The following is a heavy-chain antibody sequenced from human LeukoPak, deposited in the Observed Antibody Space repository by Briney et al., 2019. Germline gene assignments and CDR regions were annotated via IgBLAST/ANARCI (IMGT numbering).Heavy chain of an antibody. J-gene: IGHJ4*02. Sequence: GGSLRLSCAASGFTFSSYGMSWVRQAPGKGLEWVSAISGSGGSTYYADSVKGRFTISRDNSKNTLYLQMNSLRAEDTAVYYCARGSKAAMVHDYWGQGTLVTVSS. CDR3: ARGSKAAMVHDY. CDR2: ISGSGGST. V-gene: IGHV3-23*01. CDR1: GFTFSSYG. D-gene: IGHD5-18*01.